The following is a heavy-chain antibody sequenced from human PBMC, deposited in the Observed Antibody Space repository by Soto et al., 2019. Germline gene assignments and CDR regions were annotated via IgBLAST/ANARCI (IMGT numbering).Heavy chain of an antibody. CDR2: IYPVDSDT. J-gene: IGHJ4*02. CDR3: ARKDIAGNSVDF. Sequence: RESVKISCKGSGFTFSNYWIGWVRQMPGKGLEWMGFIYPVDSDTRYSPSFQGQVTISADKSISTAYLQWSSLKASDSAMFYCARKDIAGNSVDFWGQGTLVTVSS. V-gene: IGHV5-51*01. CDR1: GFTFSNYW. D-gene: IGHD6-13*01.